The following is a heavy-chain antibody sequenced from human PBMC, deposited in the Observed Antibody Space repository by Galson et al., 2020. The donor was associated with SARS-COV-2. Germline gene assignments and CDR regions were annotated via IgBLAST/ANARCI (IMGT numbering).Heavy chain of an antibody. D-gene: IGHD3-22*01. CDR3: ARDSRWRSYYDSGGYLNDGFDI. V-gene: IGHV4-61*08. CDR2: IYSSGNS. J-gene: IGHJ3*02. Sequence: ASETLSLTCAVSGGSISSGGYSWNWIRQTPGKGLEWIAYIYSSGNSNYNPALKSRVTISVDTSRNQFSLKLSSVTAADTAVYFCARDSRWRSYYDSGGYLNDGFDIWGQGKLVTVSS. CDR1: GGSISSGGYS.